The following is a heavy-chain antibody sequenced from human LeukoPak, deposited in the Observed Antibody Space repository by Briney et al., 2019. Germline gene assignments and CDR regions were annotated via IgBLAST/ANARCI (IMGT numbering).Heavy chain of an antibody. CDR2: IYYSGST. CDR1: GGSISSYY. J-gene: IGHJ6*02. V-gene: IGHV4-59*01. Sequence: PSETLSLTCTVSGGSISSYYWSWIRQPPGKGLEWIGYIYYSGSTNYNPSLKSRVTISVGTSKNQFSLELSSVTAADTAVYYCARTPPHYGDYGYYGMDVWGQGTTVTVSS. CDR3: ARTPPHYGDYGYYGMDV. D-gene: IGHD4-17*01.